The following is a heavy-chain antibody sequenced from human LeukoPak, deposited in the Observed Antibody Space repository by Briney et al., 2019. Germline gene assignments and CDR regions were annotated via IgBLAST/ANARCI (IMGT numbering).Heavy chain of an antibody. J-gene: IGHJ5*02. Sequence: SETLSLTCTVFGGSISSYYWSWIRQPPGKGLEWIGYIYYSGSTNYNPSLKSRATISVDTSKNQFSLKLSSVTAADTAVYYCARTDYGFWSGPRNWFDPWGQGTLVTVSS. CDR1: GGSISSYY. CDR2: IYYSGST. D-gene: IGHD3-3*01. CDR3: ARTDYGFWSGPRNWFDP. V-gene: IGHV4-59*01.